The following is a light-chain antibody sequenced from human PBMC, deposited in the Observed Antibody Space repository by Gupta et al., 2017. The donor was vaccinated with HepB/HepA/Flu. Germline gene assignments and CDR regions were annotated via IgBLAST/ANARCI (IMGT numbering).Light chain of an antibody. J-gene: IGLJ3*02. Sequence: SVLTQPPSASGTPGQRVTISRSGSSSNIGSNAVNWYQQLPGTAPRLVIYNNNQRPSGVPDRFSGSKSGTSASLAISGLQSEDEAGYYCAAWDDSLNALMFGGGTKLTVL. V-gene: IGLV1-44*01. CDR3: AAWDDSLNALM. CDR1: SSNIGSNA. CDR2: NNN.